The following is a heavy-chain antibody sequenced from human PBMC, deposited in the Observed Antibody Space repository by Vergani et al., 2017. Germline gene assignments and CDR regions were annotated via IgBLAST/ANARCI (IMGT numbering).Heavy chain of an antibody. CDR3: AKERVRYGSGSYIFDS. CDR2: IPYDGRKH. CDR1: GFSFSGYG. V-gene: IGHV3-30*02. D-gene: IGHD3-10*01. J-gene: IGHJ4*02. Sequence: QVQLVESGGGVVQPGGSLRLSCATSGFSFSGYGMHWVRQAPGKWLEWVAGIPYDGRKHFYAESVKGRFTLSRENSRNAVDVEMTRLQTEDTAVYYCAKERVRYGSGSYIFDSWGQGTLVTVSS.